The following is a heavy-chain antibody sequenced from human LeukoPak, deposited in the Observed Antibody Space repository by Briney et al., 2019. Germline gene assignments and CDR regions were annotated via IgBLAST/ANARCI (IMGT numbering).Heavy chain of an antibody. CDR2: VSYDGSNK. CDR1: GFTFSSYG. D-gene: IGHD6-13*01. J-gene: IGHJ4*02. Sequence: GGSLRLSCAASGFTFSSYGMDWVRHAPGTGLGWEAVVSYDGSNKNYADSVKGRFTISRDNSKHTLYLQMNSLRAGDTAVYYCAKEYPSSSWYGDYFDYWGQGTLVTVSS. V-gene: IGHV3-30*18. CDR3: AKEYPSSSWYGDYFDY.